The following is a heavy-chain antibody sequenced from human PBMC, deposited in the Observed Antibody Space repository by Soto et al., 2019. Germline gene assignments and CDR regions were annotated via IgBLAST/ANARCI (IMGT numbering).Heavy chain of an antibody. D-gene: IGHD3-10*01. Sequence: SETLSLTCSVSGGSMSEYSWSWIRQSPGKGLEWIGYIYYLGSTDYNPSLKSRVTISVDTSKRQFSLRLTSVTAADTAVYYCARDGYDGSGSPYPAYWGPGTQVTVSS. J-gene: IGHJ4*02. V-gene: IGHV4-59*01. CDR2: IYYLGST. CDR1: GGSMSEYS. CDR3: ARDGYDGSGSPYPAY.